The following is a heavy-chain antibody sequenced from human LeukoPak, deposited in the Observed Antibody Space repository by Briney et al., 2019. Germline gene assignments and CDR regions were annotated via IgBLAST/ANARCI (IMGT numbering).Heavy chain of an antibody. D-gene: IGHD3-22*01. CDR2: IIPIFGTA. Sequence: ASVKVSCKASGGTFSSYAISWVRQAPGQGLEWMGGIIPIFGTANYAQKFQGRVTITTDESTSTAYMELSSLGSEDTAVYYCARVAYYYDSSGYLDYWGQGTLVTVSS. J-gene: IGHJ4*02. CDR1: GGTFSSYA. CDR3: ARVAYYYDSSGYLDY. V-gene: IGHV1-69*05.